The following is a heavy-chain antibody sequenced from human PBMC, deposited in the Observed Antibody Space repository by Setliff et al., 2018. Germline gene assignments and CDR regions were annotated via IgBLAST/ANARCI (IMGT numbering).Heavy chain of an antibody. V-gene: IGHV5-51*01. J-gene: IGHJ1*01. CDR1: GYSFTSNW. Sequence: GASLKISCVGSGYSFTSNWIAWVRQMPGKGLDWMGIIYPGDSETRYSPSFQGRVTISVDKSISTAYLQWGSLRASDSAIYYCASLQAAQYFQYWGQGTLVTVSS. CDR2: IYPGDSET. CDR3: ASLQAAQYFQY.